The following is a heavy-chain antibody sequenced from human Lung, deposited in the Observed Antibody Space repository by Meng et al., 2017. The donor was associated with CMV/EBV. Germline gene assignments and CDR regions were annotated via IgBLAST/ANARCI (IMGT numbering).Heavy chain of an antibody. J-gene: IGHJ4*02. D-gene: IGHD1/OR15-1a*01. Sequence: EVQLLESGGGLVQPGGSLRLSCVASGFTFRSYAMTWVRQAPGKGLEWVSATSTTGADTYYTGSVQGRFTISRDNSGNTLFLQMNSLRVEDTAVYYCARNKEQFDYWGQGALVTVSS. V-gene: IGHV3-23*01. CDR1: GFTFRSYA. CDR2: TSTTGADT. CDR3: ARNKEQFDY.